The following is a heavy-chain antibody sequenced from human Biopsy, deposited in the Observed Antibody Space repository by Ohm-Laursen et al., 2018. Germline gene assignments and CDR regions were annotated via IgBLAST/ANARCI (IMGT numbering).Heavy chain of an antibody. CDR1: GYTFTDYS. Sequence: ASVKVSCKASGYTFTDYSLHWVRQAPGQGLEWMGWVNPNSGATNYAQKFQGRVTMTSDTSISTAYIELRRLISDDAAVYFCARDRMVTIITLVRADTFDIWGQGTLVSVSS. V-gene: IGHV1-2*02. CDR3: ARDRMVTIITLVRADTFDI. J-gene: IGHJ3*02. D-gene: IGHD3-10*01. CDR2: VNPNSGAT.